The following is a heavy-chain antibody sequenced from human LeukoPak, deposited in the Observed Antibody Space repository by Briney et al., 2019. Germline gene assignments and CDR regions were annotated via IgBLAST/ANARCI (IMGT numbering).Heavy chain of an antibody. J-gene: IGHJ4*02. CDR3: ARDYGDYKLDY. CDR2: ISGSGGST. D-gene: IGHD4-17*01. CDR1: GFTFSSYA. V-gene: IGHV3-23*01. Sequence: GGSLRLSCAASGFTFSSYAMSWVRQAQGQGLEWVSAISGSGGSTYYAYSVKGRFTISRDNSKNTLYLQMNSLRAEDTAVYYCARDYGDYKLDYWGQGTLVTVSS.